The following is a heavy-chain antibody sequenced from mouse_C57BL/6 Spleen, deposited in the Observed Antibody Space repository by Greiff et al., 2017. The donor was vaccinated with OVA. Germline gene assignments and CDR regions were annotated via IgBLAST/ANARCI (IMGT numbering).Heavy chain of an antibody. V-gene: IGHV5-16*01. Sequence: EVHLVESEGGLVQPGSSMKLSCTASGFTFSDYYMAWVRQVPEKGLEWVANINYDGSSTYYLDSLKSRFIISRDNAKNILYLQMSSLKSEDTATYYCARADYYGSVYGFAYWGQGTLVTVSA. J-gene: IGHJ3*01. CDR3: ARADYYGSVYGFAY. D-gene: IGHD1-1*01. CDR1: GFTFSDYY. CDR2: INYDGSST.